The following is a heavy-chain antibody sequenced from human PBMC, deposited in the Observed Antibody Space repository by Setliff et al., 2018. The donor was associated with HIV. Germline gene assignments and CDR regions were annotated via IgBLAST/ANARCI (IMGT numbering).Heavy chain of an antibody. V-gene: IGHV7-4-1*02. CDR2: INTNTGNP. CDR1: GYTLTSYA. D-gene: IGHD4-4*01. Sequence: ASVKVSCKASGYTLTSYAMNWVRQAPGQGLEWMGWINTNTGNPTYAQGFTGRFVFSLDTSVSTAYLQISSLKAEDTAVYYCARMATVYYCYMDVWGKGTTVTVSS. J-gene: IGHJ6*03. CDR3: ARMATVYYCYMDV.